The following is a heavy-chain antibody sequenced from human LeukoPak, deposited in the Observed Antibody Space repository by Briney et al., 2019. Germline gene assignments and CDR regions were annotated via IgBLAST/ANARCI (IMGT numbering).Heavy chain of an antibody. D-gene: IGHD5-12*01. CDR1: GFTFSSYA. V-gene: IGHV3-64D*09. J-gene: IGHJ4*02. CDR3: VKDGGYSGYDN. Sequence: GGSLRLSCSASGFTFSSYAMHWVRQAPGKGLEYVPAISSNGGSTYYADSVKGRFTISRDNSKNTLYLQMSSLRAEDTAVYYCVKDGGYSGYDNWGQGTLVTVSS. CDR2: ISSNGGST.